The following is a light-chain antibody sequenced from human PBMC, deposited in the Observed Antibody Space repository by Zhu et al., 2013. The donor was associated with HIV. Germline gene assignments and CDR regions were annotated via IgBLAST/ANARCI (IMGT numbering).Light chain of an antibody. CDR1: HGINNF. CDR3: QQYNSYSSYT. CDR2: AAS. Sequence: DIQLTQSPSSLSASVGDRVTITCRASHGINNFLAWFQQKPGKAPKFLIYAASSLESGVPSRFSGSGSGTEFTLTINSLQPDDFATYYCQQYNSYSSYTFGQGTKVEIK. J-gene: IGKJ2*01. V-gene: IGKV1-16*01.